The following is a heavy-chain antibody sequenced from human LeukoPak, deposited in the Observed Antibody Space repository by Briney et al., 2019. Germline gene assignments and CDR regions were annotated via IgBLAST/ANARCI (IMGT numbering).Heavy chain of an antibody. Sequence: GGSLRLSCAASGFTFSDYYMSWIRQAPGKGLEWVSYISSSGSTIYYADSVKGRFTISRDDGRNSLSLQMNSLRAEDTAIYYCARDRNWAFENWGQGVLVTVSS. V-gene: IGHV3-11*04. D-gene: IGHD1-14*01. CDR1: GFTFSDYY. CDR2: ISSSGSTI. J-gene: IGHJ4*02. CDR3: ARDRNWAFEN.